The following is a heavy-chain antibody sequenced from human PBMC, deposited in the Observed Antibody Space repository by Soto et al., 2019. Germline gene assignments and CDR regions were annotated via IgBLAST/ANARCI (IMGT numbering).Heavy chain of an antibody. Sequence: QVQLVQSGAEVKKPGASVKVSCKASGYTFTSYGISWVRQAPGQGLEWMGWISAYNGNTNYAQKLQGRVTMTTGTTPKHTYIEVGSLRSGGKAGYYCARDSGYSSTYWGQGTLVTVSS. V-gene: IGHV1-18*01. CDR3: ARDSGYSSTY. J-gene: IGHJ4*02. CDR1: GYTFTSYG. CDR2: ISAYNGNT. D-gene: IGHD6-13*01.